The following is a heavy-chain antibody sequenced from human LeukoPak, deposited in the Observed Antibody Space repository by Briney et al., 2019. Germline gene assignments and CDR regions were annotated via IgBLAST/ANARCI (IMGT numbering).Heavy chain of an antibody. V-gene: IGHV4-34*01. CDR3: ARGTGYYGSGSPFDY. Sequence: PSETLSLTCAVYGGSFSGYYWSWIRQPPGKGLEWIGEINHSGSTTYNPSLKSRVTISVDTSKNQFSLKLSSVTAADTAVYNCARGTGYYGSGSPFDYWGQGTLVTVSS. CDR2: INHSGST. D-gene: IGHD3-10*01. J-gene: IGHJ4*02. CDR1: GGSFSGYY.